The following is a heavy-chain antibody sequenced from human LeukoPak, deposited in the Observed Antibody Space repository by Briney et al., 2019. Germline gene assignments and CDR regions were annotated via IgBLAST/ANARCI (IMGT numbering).Heavy chain of an antibody. CDR3: ARRGRAAYYDSSGYYYY. CDR1: GGSLSSSSYY. CDR2: IYETGST. Sequence: PSETLSLTCSVSGGSLSSSSYYWGWIRQPPGRGLEWIGNIYETGSTNYNPSLKSRVTISVDTSKNQFSLKLSSVTAADTAVYYCARRGRAAYYDSSGYYYYWGQGTLVTVSP. D-gene: IGHD3-22*01. J-gene: IGHJ4*02. V-gene: IGHV4-39*07.